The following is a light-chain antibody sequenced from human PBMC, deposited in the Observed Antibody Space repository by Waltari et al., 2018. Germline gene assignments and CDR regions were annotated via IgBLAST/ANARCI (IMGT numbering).Light chain of an antibody. V-gene: IGKV3-20*01. CDR1: HSVSSY. CDR3: QQYDTSVT. Sequence: EVMLTQSPATLSLSPGERATLSCRASHSVSSYLAWYQQKPGQAPRLLIYGASSRATGIPDRFSGSGSGTDFTLTISRLEPEDFAVYYCQQYDTSVTFGPGTKVDIK. J-gene: IGKJ3*01. CDR2: GAS.